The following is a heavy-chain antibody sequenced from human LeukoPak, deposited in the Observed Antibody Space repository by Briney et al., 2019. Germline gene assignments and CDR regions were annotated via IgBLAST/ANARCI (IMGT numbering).Heavy chain of an antibody. D-gene: IGHD3-10*01. CDR1: GASISSYY. CDR3: ARHPELSFFDY. J-gene: IGHJ4*02. CDR2: ISYSGST. Sequence: PSETLSLTCTVSGASISSYYWSWIRQPPGKGLEWIGYISYSGSTNYNPSLKSRVTISADTSKNQVSLTLSSATAADTAVYYCARHPELSFFDYWGQKTLVTASS. V-gene: IGHV4-59*08.